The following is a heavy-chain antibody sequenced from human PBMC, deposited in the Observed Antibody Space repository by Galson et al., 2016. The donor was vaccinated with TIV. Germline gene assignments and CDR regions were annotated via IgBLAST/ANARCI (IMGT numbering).Heavy chain of an antibody. CDR3: MTGNKLVGHAVTLWFVVETAV. CDR2: MNPNSGYT. CDR1: GYTFSNYD. Sequence: SVKVSCKASGYTFSNYDISWVRQATGQGLEWMGWMNPNSGYTGYAQKFQGRVTMTTSASISTAYMELSSLTSEDTAVFYCMTGNKLVGHAVTLWFVVETAVWGQGTTVTVSS. V-gene: IGHV1-8*01. J-gene: IGHJ6*02. D-gene: IGHD3-10*01.